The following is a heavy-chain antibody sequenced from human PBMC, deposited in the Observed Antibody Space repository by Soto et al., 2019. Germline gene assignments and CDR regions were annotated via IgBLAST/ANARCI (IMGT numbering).Heavy chain of an antibody. V-gene: IGHV4-39*01. Sequence: SETLSLTCTVSGGSISSSSSYYWAWIRQPPGKGLEWIGSINYSGATSYTPSLKSRVTISVDTSKNQFSLSSVTATDTAVYYCERRGGSSAWGAMDVWGQGTTVTVSS. CDR3: ERRGGSSAWGAMDV. CDR1: GGSISSSSSYY. J-gene: IGHJ6*02. D-gene: IGHD3-16*02. CDR2: INYSGAT.